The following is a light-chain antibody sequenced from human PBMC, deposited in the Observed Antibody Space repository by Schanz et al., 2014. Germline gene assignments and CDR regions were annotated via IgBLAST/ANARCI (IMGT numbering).Light chain of an antibody. CDR1: SSDVGAHTF. Sequence: QSALTQPASVSGSPGQSIAVSCTGTSSDVGAHTFVSWYQQHPGKAPKLMIYDVSNRPSGVSNRFSGSKSGNTASLTISGLQAEDEADYYCSSYRSTTSLGVFGGGTKLTVL. V-gene: IGLV2-14*01. CDR2: DVS. J-gene: IGLJ3*02. CDR3: SSYRSTTSLGV.